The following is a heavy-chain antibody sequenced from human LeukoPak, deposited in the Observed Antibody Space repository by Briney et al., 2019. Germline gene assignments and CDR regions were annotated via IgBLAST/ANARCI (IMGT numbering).Heavy chain of an antibody. V-gene: IGHV3-33*01. D-gene: IGHD6-13*01. CDR1: GFTFSSYG. CDR3: ARERSRSYSISPDLDY. CDR2: IWYDGRNK. J-gene: IGHJ4*02. Sequence: GGSLKLSCAASGFTFSSYGMHWVRQAPGKGLEWVAVIWYDGRNKYYADSVKGRFTISRDNSKNTVYLQMNSLRAEDTAVYHCARERSRSYSISPDLDYWGQGTLVTVSS.